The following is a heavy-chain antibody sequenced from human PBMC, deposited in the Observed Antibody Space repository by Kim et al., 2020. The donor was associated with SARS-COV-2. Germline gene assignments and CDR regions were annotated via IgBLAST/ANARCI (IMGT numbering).Heavy chain of an antibody. D-gene: IGHD6-13*01. CDR3: ARDLGSSSWYFVYYYYGMDV. J-gene: IGHJ6*02. V-gene: IGHV3-7*01. CDR1: GFTFSSYW. Sequence: GGSLRLSCAASGFTFSSYWMSWVRQAPGKGLEWVANIKQDGSEKYYVDSVKGRFTISRDNAKNSLYLQMNSLRAEDTAVYYCARDLGSSSWYFVYYYYGMDVWGQGTTVTVSS. CDR2: IKQDGSEK.